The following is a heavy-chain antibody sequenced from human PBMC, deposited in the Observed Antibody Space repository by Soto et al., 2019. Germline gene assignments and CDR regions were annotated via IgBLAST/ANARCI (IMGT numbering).Heavy chain of an antibody. D-gene: IGHD4-17*01. Sequence: QVQLVESGGGVVQPGRSLRLSCAASGFTFSSYVMHWVRQAPGKGLEWVAVIWYDGSNKYYADSVKGRFTISRDNSKNTLYLQMNSLRAEDTAVYYCAREPSMYGDYWGPCGYWGQGTLVTVSS. CDR1: GFTFSSYV. CDR2: IWYDGSNK. V-gene: IGHV3-33*01. J-gene: IGHJ4*02. CDR3: AREPSMYGDYWGPCGY.